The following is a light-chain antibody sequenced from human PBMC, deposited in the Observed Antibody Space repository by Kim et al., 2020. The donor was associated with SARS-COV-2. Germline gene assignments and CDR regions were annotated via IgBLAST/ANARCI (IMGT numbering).Light chain of an antibody. CDR2: GVS. Sequence: PGDRATLSCRASQSLNSDYLAWYQQKPGQAPRLLIYGVSTRATGIPGRFSGSGSGTDYTLAISRLEPEDFAVYYCQLYGRSPFMYTFGQGTKLEI. CDR3: QLYGRSPFMYT. J-gene: IGKJ2*01. CDR1: QSLNSDY. V-gene: IGKV3-20*01.